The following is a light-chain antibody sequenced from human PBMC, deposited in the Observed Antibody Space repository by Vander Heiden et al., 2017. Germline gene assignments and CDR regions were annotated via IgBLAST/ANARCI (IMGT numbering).Light chain of an antibody. V-gene: IGKV1-5*01. CDR3: QQYHSPWT. J-gene: IGKJ1*01. CDR2: NAA. Sequence: DIQLTHSPSTLSASAGDRVTVTCRASQSIHYYLAWFQQKPGKAPNLLISNAANLESGVPSRFSGSGSGTEFTLTITRLQPDDFATYFCQQYHSPWTFGQGTKLE. CDR1: QSIHYY.